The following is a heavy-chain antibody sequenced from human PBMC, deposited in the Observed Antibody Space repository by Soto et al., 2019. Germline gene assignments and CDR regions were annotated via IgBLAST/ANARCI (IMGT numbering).Heavy chain of an antibody. CDR2: IKSKTDGGTT. D-gene: IGHD2-8*01. Sequence: GGSLRLSCAASGFTFSNAWMNWVRQAPGKGLEWVGRIKSKTDGGTTDYAAPVKGRFTISRDDSKNTLYLQMNSLKTEDTAVYYCTTVRRYCTNGVCSQHWGQGTLVTVSS. V-gene: IGHV3-15*07. CDR3: TTVRRYCTNGVCSQH. J-gene: IGHJ4*02. CDR1: GFTFSNAW.